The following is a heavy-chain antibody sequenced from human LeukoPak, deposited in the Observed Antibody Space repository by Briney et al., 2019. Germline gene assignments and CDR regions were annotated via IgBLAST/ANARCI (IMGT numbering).Heavy chain of an antibody. D-gene: IGHD6-13*01. CDR3: ARPPYSSSWPFDY. CDR1: GFTFSSHS. J-gene: IGHJ4*02. V-gene: IGHV3-21*01. Sequence: GGSLRLSCATSGFTFSSHSMDWVRRAPGKGLEWVASISSDSDYIYYAESVKGRFTISKDNAKNSLHLQMNSLRAEDTAVYYCARPPYSSSWPFDYWGQGTLVTVSS. CDR2: ISSDSDYI.